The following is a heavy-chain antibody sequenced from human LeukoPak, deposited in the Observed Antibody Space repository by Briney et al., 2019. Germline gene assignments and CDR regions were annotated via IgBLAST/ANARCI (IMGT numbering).Heavy chain of an antibody. CDR2: ISAYNGNT. D-gene: IGHD3-3*01. J-gene: IGHJ4*02. CDR3: ASTKFWSGYQTLDY. CDR1: GYTFTCYG. V-gene: IGHV1-18*01. Sequence: ASVKVSCKASGYTFTCYGISWVRQAPGQGLEWMGWISAYNGNTNYAQKLQGRVTMTTDTSTSTAYMELRSLRSDDTAVYYCASTKFWSGYQTLDYWGQGTLVTVSS.